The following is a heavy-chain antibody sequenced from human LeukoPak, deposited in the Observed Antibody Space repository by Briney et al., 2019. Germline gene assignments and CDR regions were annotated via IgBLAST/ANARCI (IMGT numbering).Heavy chain of an antibody. CDR3: ARCSNSYDTGGYYRCPLDY. Sequence: PGRSLRLSCAASGFSITDWPLSWVRQAPGEGLEWVSAIGVRTHYADSVKGRFTISRDGSKNTLYLQMNSLRAEDTAVYYCARCSNSYDTGGYYRCPLDYWGQGTLVTVSS. CDR2: IGVRT. D-gene: IGHD3-22*01. J-gene: IGHJ4*02. V-gene: IGHV3-23*01. CDR1: GFSITDWP.